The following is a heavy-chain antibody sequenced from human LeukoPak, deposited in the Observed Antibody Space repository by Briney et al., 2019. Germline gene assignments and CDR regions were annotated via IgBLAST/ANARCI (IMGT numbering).Heavy chain of an antibody. D-gene: IGHD1-26*01. V-gene: IGHV3-9*01. J-gene: IGHJ3*01. CDR1: GFNFDDYA. CDR3: AKVRIVTATGDAFDV. CDR2: ISWNSGII. Sequence: GGSLRLSCVVSGFNFDDYAMHWVRQAPGKGLEWVSGISWNSGIIGHADSVKGRFTISRDNAKNSLYLQMNSLRAEDTALYYCAKVRIVTATGDAFDVWGQGTMVTVSS.